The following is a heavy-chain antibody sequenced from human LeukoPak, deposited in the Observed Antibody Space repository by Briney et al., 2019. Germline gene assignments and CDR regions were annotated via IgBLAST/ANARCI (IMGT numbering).Heavy chain of an antibody. V-gene: IGHV3-74*01. J-gene: IGHJ5*02. Sequence: GGSLRPSCAASGFTFSSYWMHWVRQAPGKGLVWVSRINSDGSSTSYADSVKGRFTISRDNAKNTLYLQMNSLRAEDTAVYYCARDPRHSSGPGSNWFDPWGQGTLVTVSS. CDR1: GFTFSSYW. CDR2: INSDGSST. D-gene: IGHD6-19*01. CDR3: ARDPRHSSGPGSNWFDP.